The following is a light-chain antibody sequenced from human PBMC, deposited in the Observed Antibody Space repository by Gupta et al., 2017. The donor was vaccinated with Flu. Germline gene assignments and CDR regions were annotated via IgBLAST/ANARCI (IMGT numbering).Light chain of an antibody. CDR2: DVS. V-gene: IGLV2-11*01. Sequence: VTISCTGTSSDVGGYNYVSWYQQHPGKAPKLMIYDVSKRPSGVPDRFSGSKSGNTASLTISGLQAEDEADYYCCSYAGSYVAWVFGGGTKLTGL. J-gene: IGLJ3*02. CDR1: SSDVGGYNY. CDR3: CSYAGSYVAWV.